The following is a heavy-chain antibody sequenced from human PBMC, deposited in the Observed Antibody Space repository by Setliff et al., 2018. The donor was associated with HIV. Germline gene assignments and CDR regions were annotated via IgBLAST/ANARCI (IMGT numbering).Heavy chain of an antibody. CDR3: ASSGGYPDYFDY. J-gene: IGHJ4*02. Sequence: ASVKVSCKASGYTFSGYYFHWVRQAPGQGLEWMGWINPNSGGTNYAQKFHGRVTMTTDTSISTAYMVMSRLRSDDAAMYYCASSGGYPDYFDYWGQGTLVTVSS. D-gene: IGHD1-26*01. V-gene: IGHV1-2*02. CDR2: INPNSGGT. CDR1: GYTFSGYY.